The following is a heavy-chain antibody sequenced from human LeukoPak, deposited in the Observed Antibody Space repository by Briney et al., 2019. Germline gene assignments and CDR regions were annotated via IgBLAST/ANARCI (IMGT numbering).Heavy chain of an antibody. J-gene: IGHJ4*02. V-gene: IGHV1-2*02. CDR1: GYTFTGYY. D-gene: IGHD3-9*01. CDR2: INPNSGGT. Sequence: ASVKVSCKASGYTFTGYYMHWVRQAPGQGLEWMGWINPNSGGTNYAQKFQGRVTMTRDTSISTAYMELSRLRSDDTAVYYCASANHYDILTGYYPGDYFDYWGQGTLVTVSS. CDR3: ASANHYDILTGYYPGDYFDY.